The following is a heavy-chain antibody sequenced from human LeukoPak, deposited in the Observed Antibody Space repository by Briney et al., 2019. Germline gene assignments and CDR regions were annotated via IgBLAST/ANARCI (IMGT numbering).Heavy chain of an antibody. D-gene: IGHD6-13*01. CDR1: GFTFSSYW. CDR2: ISSSSSYI. CDR3: ARGRSGYSSPKEWY. V-gene: IGHV3-21*01. J-gene: IGHJ4*02. Sequence: GGSLRLSCAASGFTFSSYWMSWVRQAPGKGLEWVSSISSSSSYIYYADSVKGRFTISRDNAKNSLYLQMNSLRAEDTAVYYCARGRSGYSSPKEWYWGQGTLVTVSS.